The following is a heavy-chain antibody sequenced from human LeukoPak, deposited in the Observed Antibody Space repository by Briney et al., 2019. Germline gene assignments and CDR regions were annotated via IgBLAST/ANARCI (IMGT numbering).Heavy chain of an antibody. Sequence: GGSLRLSCAASGFTFSSYWMSWVRQAPGKGLEWVANIKQDGSEKYYVDSVKGRFTISRDNSKNTLYLQMNSLRAEDTAVHYCAKLRKYSSGWPDAFDIWGQGTMVTVSS. CDR1: GFTFSSYW. CDR2: IKQDGSEK. D-gene: IGHD6-19*01. J-gene: IGHJ3*02. V-gene: IGHV3-7*03. CDR3: AKLRKYSSGWPDAFDI.